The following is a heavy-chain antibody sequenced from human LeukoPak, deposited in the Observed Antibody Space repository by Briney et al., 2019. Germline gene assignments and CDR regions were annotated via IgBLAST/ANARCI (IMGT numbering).Heavy chain of an antibody. Sequence: GESLKISCKGSGYSFTSYWIGWVRQMPGKGLECMGIIYPGDSDTSYSPSFQGQVTISSDKSISTAYLQWSSLKGSDTAMYYCARLGGYCSGGSCWLDPWGQGTLVTVSS. V-gene: IGHV5-51*01. D-gene: IGHD2-15*01. CDR2: IYPGDSDT. J-gene: IGHJ5*02. CDR1: GYSFTSYW. CDR3: ARLGGYCSGGSCWLDP.